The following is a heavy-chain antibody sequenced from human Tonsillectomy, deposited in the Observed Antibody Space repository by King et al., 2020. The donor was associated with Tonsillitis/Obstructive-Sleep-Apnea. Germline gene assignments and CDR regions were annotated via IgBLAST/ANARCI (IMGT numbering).Heavy chain of an antibody. CDR2: IYYSGST. J-gene: IGHJ6*03. CDR1: GGSISSSSYY. V-gene: IGHV4-39*01. Sequence: PLQESGPGLVKPSETLSLTCTVSGGSISSSSYYWGWIRQPPGKGLEWIGSIYYSGSTYYNPSLKSRVTISVDTSKNQFSLKLSSVTAADTAVYYCARLIGLRFLEWLFPDYMDVWGKGTTVTVSS. CDR3: ARLIGLRFLEWLFPDYMDV. D-gene: IGHD3-3*01.